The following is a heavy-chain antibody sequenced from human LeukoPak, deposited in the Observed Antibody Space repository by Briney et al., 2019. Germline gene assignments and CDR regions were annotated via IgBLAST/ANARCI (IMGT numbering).Heavy chain of an antibody. D-gene: IGHD3-10*01. J-gene: IGHJ4*02. CDR3: ARDRVSGLRIFDY. CDR1: GYTFTGYY. Sequence: ASVTVSCKASGYTFTGYYMHWVRQAPGQGLEWMGWINPNSGGTNYAQKFQGRVTMTRDTSISTAYMELSRLRSDDTAVYYCARDRVSGLRIFDYWGQGTLVTVSS. CDR2: INPNSGGT. V-gene: IGHV1-2*02.